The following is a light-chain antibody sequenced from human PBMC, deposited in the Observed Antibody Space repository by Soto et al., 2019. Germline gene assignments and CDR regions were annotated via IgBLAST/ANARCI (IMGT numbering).Light chain of an antibody. CDR3: AAWDDSLSGPHVV. CDR2: RNN. J-gene: IGLJ2*01. V-gene: IGLV1-47*01. CDR1: SSNIGSNY. Sequence: QSALTQPPSASGTPGQRVTISCSGSSSNIGSNYVYWYQQLPGTAPKLLIYRNNQRPSGVPDRFSGSKSGTSASLAISGLRSEDEADYYGAAWDDSLSGPHVVFGGGTKLTVL.